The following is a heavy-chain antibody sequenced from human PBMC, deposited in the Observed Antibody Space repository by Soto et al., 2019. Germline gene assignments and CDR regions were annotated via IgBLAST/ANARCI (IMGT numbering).Heavy chain of an antibody. CDR1: GYSFTSHW. Sequence: LGESLKISCKGSGYSFTSHWIGWVRQMPGKGLEWMGIIYPGDSDTRYSPSFQGQVTISADKSISTAYLQWSSLKASDTAMYYCARRMGSSLGAGANDAFDIWGQGTMVTVS. CDR2: IYPGDSDT. CDR3: ARRMGSSLGAGANDAFDI. V-gene: IGHV5-51*01. J-gene: IGHJ3*02. D-gene: IGHD6-6*01.